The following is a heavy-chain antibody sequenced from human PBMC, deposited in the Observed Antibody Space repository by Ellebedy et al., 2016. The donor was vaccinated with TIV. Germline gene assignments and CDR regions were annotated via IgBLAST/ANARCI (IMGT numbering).Heavy chain of an antibody. D-gene: IGHD6-6*01. J-gene: IGHJ5*02. CDR2: INHSGST. CDR1: GGSFSGYY. CDR3: AGRRPRPYNWFDP. Sequence: MPSETLSLTCAVYGGSFSGYYWRWIRQHPGKGLEWIGEINHSGSTNYNPSLKSRVTISVDTSKNQFSLKLSSVTAADTAVYYCAGRRPRPYNWFDPWGQGTLVTVSS. V-gene: IGHV4-34*01.